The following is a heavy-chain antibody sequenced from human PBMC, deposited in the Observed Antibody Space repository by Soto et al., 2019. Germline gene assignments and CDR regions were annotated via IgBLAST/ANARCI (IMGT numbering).Heavy chain of an antibody. J-gene: IGHJ3*02. CDR3: VRAMGTDGWSNHPFDI. CDR2: IKHDGTEK. D-gene: IGHD6-19*01. CDR1: GFTFSRYW. V-gene: IGHV3-7*04. Sequence: GGSLRLSCAASGFTFSRYWMDWVRQAPRKGQEWVATIKHDGTEKYYVDSGKGRFIISRDNAKNSLFLQMNGLRVEDTAVYFCVRAMGTDGWSNHPFDIWGQGTMVTVSS.